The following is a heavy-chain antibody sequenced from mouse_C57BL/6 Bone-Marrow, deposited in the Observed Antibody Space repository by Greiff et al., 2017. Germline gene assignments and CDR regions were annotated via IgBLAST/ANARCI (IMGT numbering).Heavy chain of an antibody. CDR1: GYTFTSYW. Sequence: QVQLQQPGAELVRPGSSVKLSCKASGYTFTSYWMHWVKQRPIQGLEWIGNIDPSDSETHYNQKFKDKATLTADKSSSTAYMQLSSLTSEHSAVYYCARGRLGYDYGEFAYWGQGTLVTVSA. D-gene: IGHD2-4*01. V-gene: IGHV1-52*01. CDR2: IDPSDSET. CDR3: ARGRLGYDYGEFAY. J-gene: IGHJ3*01.